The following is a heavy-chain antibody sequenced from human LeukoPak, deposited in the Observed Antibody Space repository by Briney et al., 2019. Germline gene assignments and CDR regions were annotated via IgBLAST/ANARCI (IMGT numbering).Heavy chain of an antibody. CDR3: ARHVGYGSGSYWALDY. Sequence: GESLKISCKGSGYSFTSYWIGWVRQMPGKGLEWMGIIYPGDSDTRYSPSFQGQVIISADKSISTAYLQWSSLKASDTAMYYCARHVGYGSGSYWALDYWGQGTLVTVSS. J-gene: IGHJ4*02. CDR1: GYSFTSYW. V-gene: IGHV5-51*01. CDR2: IYPGDSDT. D-gene: IGHD3-10*01.